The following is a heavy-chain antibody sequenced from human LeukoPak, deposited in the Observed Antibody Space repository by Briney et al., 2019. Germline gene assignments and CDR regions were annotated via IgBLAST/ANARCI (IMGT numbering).Heavy chain of an antibody. Sequence: SVKVSCKASGGTLSSYAISWVRQAPGQGLEWMGGIIPIFGTANYAQKFQGRVTITTDESTSTAYMELSSLRSEDTAVYYCARDQSGSYSGIDYWGQGTLVTVSS. CDR3: ARDQSGSYSGIDY. D-gene: IGHD1-26*01. CDR1: GGTLSSYA. J-gene: IGHJ4*02. V-gene: IGHV1-69*05. CDR2: IIPIFGTA.